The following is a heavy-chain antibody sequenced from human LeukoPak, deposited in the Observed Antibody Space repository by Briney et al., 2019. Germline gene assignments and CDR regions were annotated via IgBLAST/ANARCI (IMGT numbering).Heavy chain of an antibody. V-gene: IGHV1-18*01. CDR2: ISAYNGNT. Sequence: ASVKVSCKASRGTFSSYAISWVRQAPGQGLEWMGWISAYNGNTNYAQKLQGRVTMTTDTSTSTAYMELSRLRSDDTAVYYCARDTNTVTEYYYYYYYMDVWGKGTTVTVSS. J-gene: IGHJ6*03. CDR3: ARDTNTVTEYYYYYYYMDV. D-gene: IGHD4-11*01. CDR1: RGTFSSYA.